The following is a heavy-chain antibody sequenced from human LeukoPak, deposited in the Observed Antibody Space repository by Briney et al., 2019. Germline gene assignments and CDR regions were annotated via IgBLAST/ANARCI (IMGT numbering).Heavy chain of an antibody. Sequence: SETLSLTCTVSGGSIRSYYWSWIRQPPGQGLEWIGYIYYSGSTNYNPSLKSRVTLSVDTSKKQFSLKLSSVSAADTAVYFCARGGLYGSGTLDYWGQGTLVTVSS. V-gene: IGHV4-59*01. CDR3: ARGGLYGSGTLDY. J-gene: IGHJ4*02. CDR1: GGSIRSYY. CDR2: IYYSGST. D-gene: IGHD3-10*01.